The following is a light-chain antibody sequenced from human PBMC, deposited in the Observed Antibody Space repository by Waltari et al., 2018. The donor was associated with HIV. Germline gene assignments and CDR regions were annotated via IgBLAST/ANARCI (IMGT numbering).Light chain of an antibody. V-gene: IGLV2-8*01. CDR1: SSDMSEYSY. J-gene: IGLJ3*02. CDR3: SAWDSRLNAWI. Sequence: QSALTQPPSASGSPGQSITISCTGTSSDMSEYSYVSWYQHHPGRAPKLIIFGVNERPSGVPDRFPGSRSGYSASLTVSGLQAEDEADYHCSAWDSRLNAWIFGGGTKLTVL. CDR2: GVN.